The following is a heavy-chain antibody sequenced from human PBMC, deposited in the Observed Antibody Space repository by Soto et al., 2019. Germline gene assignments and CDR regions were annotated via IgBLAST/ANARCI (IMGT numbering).Heavy chain of an antibody. D-gene: IGHD5-18*01. CDR2: TYYRSKLYN. CDR1: GDSVSSNSAA. V-gene: IGHV6-1*01. J-gene: IGHJ4*02. CDR3: AREPGGRQLWLQHFDY. Sequence: SQTLSLTCAISGDSVSSNSAASNWIRQSPSRGLEWLGRTYYRSKLYNDYAGSVKSRITINPDTSKNQFSLQLNSVTPEDTAVYYCAREPGGRQLWLQHFDYWGQGNLVTVSS.